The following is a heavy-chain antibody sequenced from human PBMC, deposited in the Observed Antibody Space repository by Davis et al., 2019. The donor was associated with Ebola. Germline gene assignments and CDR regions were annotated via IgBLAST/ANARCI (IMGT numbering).Heavy chain of an antibody. CDR3: ASRCSGGSCYGYYYYGMDV. CDR1: GSSISSYY. Sequence: MPSETLSHTCTVSGSSISSYYWSWIRQPPGKGLEWIGYIYYSGSTNSNPSLKSRVTISVDTSKNQFSLKISSVTAADTAVYYCASRCSGGSCYGYYYYGMDVWGQGNTVTVSS. CDR2: IYYSGST. V-gene: IGHV4-59*08. D-gene: IGHD2-15*01. J-gene: IGHJ6*02.